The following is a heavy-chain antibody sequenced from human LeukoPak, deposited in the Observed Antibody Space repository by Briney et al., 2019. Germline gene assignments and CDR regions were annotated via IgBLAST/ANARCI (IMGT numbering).Heavy chain of an antibody. J-gene: IGHJ4*02. CDR2: IWYDGSNK. V-gene: IGHV3-33*01. D-gene: IGHD4-17*01. CDR3: ARHAVDYAPFDY. Sequence: PGGSLRLSCAASGFTFSSYGMHWVRQAPGKGLEWVAVIWYDGSNKYYADSVKGRFTISRDNSKNTLYLQMNSLRAEDTAVYYCARHAVDYAPFDYWGQGTLVTVSS. CDR1: GFTFSSYG.